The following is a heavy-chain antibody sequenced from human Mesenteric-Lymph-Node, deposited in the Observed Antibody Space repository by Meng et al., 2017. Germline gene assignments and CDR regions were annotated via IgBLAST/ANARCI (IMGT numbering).Heavy chain of an antibody. CDR1: GFTVSSNY. V-gene: IGHV3-33*08. Sequence: GESLKISCAASGFTVSSNYMSWVRQAPGKGLEWVAVIWYDGSNKYYADSVKGRFTISRDNSKNTLYLQMNSMRAEDTAVYYCAREGRGGYPCIAVAAIESYYYYGMDVCGQAIT. J-gene: IGHJ6*02. CDR3: AREGRGGYPCIAVAAIESYYYYGMDV. CDR2: IWYDGSNK. D-gene: IGHD6-19*01.